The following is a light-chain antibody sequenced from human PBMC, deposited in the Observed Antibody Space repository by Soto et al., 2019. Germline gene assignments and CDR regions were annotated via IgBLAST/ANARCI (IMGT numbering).Light chain of an antibody. CDR1: QSVSSY. J-gene: IGKJ4*01. CDR3: QQYGSSTLT. CDR2: DAS. V-gene: IGKV3-20*01. Sequence: EIVLTQSPGTLSLSPGERATLSCRASQSVSSYLAWYRQKPGQAPRLLIYDASYRDTGIPARFSGSGSGTEFTLTISRLEPEDFAVDYCQQYGSSTLTFGGGTKVDNK.